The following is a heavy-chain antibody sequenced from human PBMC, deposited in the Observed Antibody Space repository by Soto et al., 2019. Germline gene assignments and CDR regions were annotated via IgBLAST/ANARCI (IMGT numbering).Heavy chain of an antibody. J-gene: IGHJ4*02. Sequence: PSETLSLSCTVAGGSVSSGGYYWSWIRQPPGKGLEWIGYIYYSGSTNYNPSLKSRVTISVDTSKNQFSLKLSSVTAADTAVYYCARVLWFGERYYFDYWGQGTLVTVSS. CDR1: GGSVSSGGYY. CDR2: IYYSGST. D-gene: IGHD3-10*01. CDR3: ARVLWFGERYYFDY. V-gene: IGHV4-61*08.